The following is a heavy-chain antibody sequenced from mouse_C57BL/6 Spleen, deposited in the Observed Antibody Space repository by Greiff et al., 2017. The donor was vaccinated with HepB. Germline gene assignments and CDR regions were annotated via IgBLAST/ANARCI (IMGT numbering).Heavy chain of an antibody. CDR3: ARSPLYSKGYFDV. J-gene: IGHJ1*03. Sequence: QVQLQQSGAELVMPGASVKLSCKASGYTFTSYWMHWVKQRPGQGLEWIGEIDPSDSYTNYNQKFKGKSTLTVDKSSSTAYMQLSSLTSEDSAVYYCARSPLYSKGYFDVWGTGTTVTVSS. CDR2: IDPSDSYT. CDR1: GYTFTSYW. V-gene: IGHV1-69*01. D-gene: IGHD2-5*01.